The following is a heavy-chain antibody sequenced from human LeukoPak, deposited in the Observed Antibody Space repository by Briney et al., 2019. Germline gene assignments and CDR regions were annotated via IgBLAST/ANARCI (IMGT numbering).Heavy chain of an antibody. Sequence: GEPLKISCKCSGDSFTSYLNGWVRQMPGKGLEWMGIIYPGDSDTRYSPSFQGQVTISADKSISTAYLQWSSLKASDTAMYYCARRGIGHFFDYWGQGTLVTVSS. V-gene: IGHV5-51*01. CDR2: IYPGDSDT. J-gene: IGHJ4*02. CDR3: ARRGIGHFFDY. CDR1: GDSFTSYL. D-gene: IGHD6-13*01.